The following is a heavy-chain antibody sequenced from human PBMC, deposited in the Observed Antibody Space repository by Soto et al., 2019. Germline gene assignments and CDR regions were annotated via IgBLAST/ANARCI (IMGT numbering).Heavy chain of an antibody. CDR3: ARVIGGYDLYYFDY. D-gene: IGHD5-12*01. Sequence: SETLSLTCAVSSGSISSSNWWSWVRQPPGKGLEWIGEIYHSGSTNYNPSLKSRVTISVDKSKNQFSLKLSSVTAADTAVYYCARVIGGYDLYYFDYWGQGTLVTVSS. CDR2: IYHSGST. J-gene: IGHJ4*02. CDR1: SGSISSSNW. V-gene: IGHV4-4*02.